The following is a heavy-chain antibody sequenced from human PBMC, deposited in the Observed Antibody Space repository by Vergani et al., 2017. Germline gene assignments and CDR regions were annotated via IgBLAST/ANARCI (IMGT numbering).Heavy chain of an antibody. D-gene: IGHD3-9*01. CDR2: INPSGGHT. J-gene: IGHJ4*02. CDR1: GYTFSNYY. V-gene: IGHV1-46*03. CDR3: ARGDYGILTGYRY. Sequence: QVQVVQSGAEVKKSGASVKVSCKTPGYTFSNYYMHWVRQAPGQGLEWMGIINPSGGHTNYAQKFQGRVTMTRDTSTSPGYMELSSLRSEDTAIYYCARGDYGILTGYRYWGQGALVTVSA.